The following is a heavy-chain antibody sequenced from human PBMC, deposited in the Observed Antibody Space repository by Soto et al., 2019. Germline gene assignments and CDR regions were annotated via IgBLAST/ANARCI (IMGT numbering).Heavy chain of an antibody. D-gene: IGHD1-7*01. V-gene: IGHV4-39*01. Sequence: QLQLQESGPGLVKPSETLSLTCTVSGGSISNSSSYWGWIRQPPGKGLEWIGSIYYSGRTYYTPFLKSRVTISVDTSKHQFSLKLNSVTAADTAVYYCARLGRAGTTRDYWGQGTLVTVSS. CDR3: ARLGRAGTTRDY. CDR1: GGSISNSSSY. J-gene: IGHJ4*02. CDR2: IYYSGRT.